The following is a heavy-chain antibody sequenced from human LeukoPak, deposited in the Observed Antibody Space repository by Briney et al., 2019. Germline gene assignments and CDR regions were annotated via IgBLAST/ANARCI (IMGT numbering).Heavy chain of an antibody. D-gene: IGHD4-17*01. J-gene: IGHJ4*02. CDR1: GGSISSSNYY. V-gene: IGHV4-39*01. Sequence: SETPSLTCTVSGGSISSSNYYWGWIRQPPGKGLEWIGSIYCSGSTYYNPSLKSRVTISVDTSWTRFSLKLTSVTAADTAVYYCARQRSTYGDYFDYWGQGTLVTVSS. CDR2: IYCSGST. CDR3: ARQRSTYGDYFDY.